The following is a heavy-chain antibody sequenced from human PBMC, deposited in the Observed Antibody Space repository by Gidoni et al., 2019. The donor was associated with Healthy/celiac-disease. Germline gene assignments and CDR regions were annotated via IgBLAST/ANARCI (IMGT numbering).Heavy chain of an antibody. D-gene: IGHD5-12*01. J-gene: IGHJ6*02. CDR3: ARDPAEEMATIDDYYYYYGMDV. Sequence: EVQLVESGGGLVQPGGSLRLSCAASGFTFSSYRMNWVRQAPGKGLEWVSYISSSSSTIYYADSVKGRFTISRDNAKNSLYLQMNSLRAEDTAVYYCARDPAEEMATIDDYYYYYGMDVWGQGTTVTVSS. CDR2: ISSSSSTI. CDR1: GFTFSSYR. V-gene: IGHV3-48*01.